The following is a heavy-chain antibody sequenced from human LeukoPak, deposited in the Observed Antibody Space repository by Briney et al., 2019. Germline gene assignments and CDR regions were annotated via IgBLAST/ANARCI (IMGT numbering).Heavy chain of an antibody. D-gene: IGHD3-22*01. Sequence: PSETLSLTCAVYGGSFSGYYWSWIRQPPGKGLEWIGEINHSGSTNYNPSLKSRVTISVDTSKNQFSLKLSSVTAADTAVYYCARFSSHSNGYGYWGQGTLVTVSS. CDR2: INHSGST. V-gene: IGHV4-34*01. CDR3: ARFSSHSNGYGY. J-gene: IGHJ4*02. CDR1: GGSFSGYY.